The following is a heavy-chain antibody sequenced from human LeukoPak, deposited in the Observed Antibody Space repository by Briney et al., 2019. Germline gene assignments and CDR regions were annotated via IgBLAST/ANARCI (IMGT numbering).Heavy chain of an antibody. Sequence: GGSLRLSCAASGFTFSSYWMHWVRQAPGKGLVWVSRINSDGSSTSYADSVKGRFTVSRDNAKNTLYLQMNSLRAEDTAVYYCASPLGATNSFADYWGQGTLVTVSS. V-gene: IGHV3-74*01. D-gene: IGHD1-26*01. CDR1: GFTFSSYW. CDR2: INSDGSST. J-gene: IGHJ4*02. CDR3: ASPLGATNSFADY.